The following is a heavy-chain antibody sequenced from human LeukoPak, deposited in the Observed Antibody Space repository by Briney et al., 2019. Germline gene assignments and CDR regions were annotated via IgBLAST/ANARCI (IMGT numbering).Heavy chain of an antibody. D-gene: IGHD2-2*01. V-gene: IGHV3-48*03. Sequence: GGSLRLSCAASGFTFSSYEMNWVRQAPGKGPEWVSYISSSGSTIYYADSVKGRFTISRDNAKNSLYLQMNSLRAEDTAVYYCARGPAAPYWGYWGQGTLVTVSS. CDR1: GFTFSSYE. CDR3: ARGPAAPYWGY. J-gene: IGHJ4*02. CDR2: ISSSGSTI.